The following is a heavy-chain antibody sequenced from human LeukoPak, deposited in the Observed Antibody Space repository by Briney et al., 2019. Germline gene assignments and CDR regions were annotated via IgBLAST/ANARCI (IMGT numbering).Heavy chain of an antibody. CDR2: IRYDGSNK. D-gene: IGHD1-20*01. V-gene: IGHV3-30*02. CDR3: AKDPNWNDPNWFDP. Sequence: PGGSLRLSCAASGFTFSSYGMHWVRQAPGKGLEWVAFIRYDGSNKYYADSVKGRFTISRDNSKNTLYLQMNSLRAEDTAVYYCAKDPNWNDPNWFDPWGQGTLVTVSS. J-gene: IGHJ5*02. CDR1: GFTFSSYG.